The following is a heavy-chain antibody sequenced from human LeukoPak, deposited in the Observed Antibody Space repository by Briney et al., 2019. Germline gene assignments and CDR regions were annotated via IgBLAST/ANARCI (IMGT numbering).Heavy chain of an antibody. CDR3: ARARWLRRTGFDY. CDR2: INHSGST. D-gene: IGHD5-12*01. J-gene: IGHJ4*02. CDR1: GGSFSGYY. V-gene: IGHV4-34*01. Sequence: SETLSLTCAVYGGSFSGYYWSWIRQPPGKGLEWIGEINHSGSTNYNPSLKSRVTISVDTSKNQFSLKLSSVTAADTAVYYCARARWLRRTGFDYWGQGTLVTVSS.